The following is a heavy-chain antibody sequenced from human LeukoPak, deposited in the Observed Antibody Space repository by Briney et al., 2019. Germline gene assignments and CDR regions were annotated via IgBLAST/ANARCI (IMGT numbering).Heavy chain of an antibody. CDR2: ISYDGSNK. CDR1: GFTFSSYG. CDR3: AKDRGGQQKSYSSSWYGDY. J-gene: IGHJ4*02. V-gene: IGHV3-30*18. D-gene: IGHD6-13*01. Sequence: GGSLRLSCAASGFTFSSYGMHWVRQAPGKGLEWVAVISYDGSNKYYADSVKGRFTISRDNSKNTLYLQMNSLRAEDTAVYYCAKDRGGQQKSYSSSWYGDYWGQGTLVTVSS.